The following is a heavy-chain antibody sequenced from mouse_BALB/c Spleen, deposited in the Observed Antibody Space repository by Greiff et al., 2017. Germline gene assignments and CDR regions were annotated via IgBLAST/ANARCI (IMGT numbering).Heavy chain of an antibody. CDR2: ISNGGGST. V-gene: IGHV5-12-2*01. CDR3: ARQKDGNSFAY. D-gene: IGHD2-1*01. CDR1: GFTFSSYT. Sequence: EVKLVESGGGLVQPGGSLKLSCAASGFTFSSYTMSWVRQTPEKMLEWVAYISNGGGSTYYPDTVKGRFTISRDNAKNTLYLQMSSLKSEDTAMYYCARQKDGNSFAYWGQGTLVTVSA. J-gene: IGHJ3*01.